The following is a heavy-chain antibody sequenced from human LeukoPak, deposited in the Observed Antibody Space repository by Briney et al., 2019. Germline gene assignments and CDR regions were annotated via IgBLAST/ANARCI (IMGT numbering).Heavy chain of an antibody. CDR3: ARQGREGSGSYFAFDI. Sequence: GGSLRLSCAASGFTFSTYSMNWVRQAPGKGLEWVSSISTTSDHIYYADSVKGRFTISRDNAKNSLYLQMNSLRAEDTAVYYCARQGREGSGSYFAFDIWGQGTMVTVSS. D-gene: IGHD3-10*01. V-gene: IGHV3-21*01. CDR1: GFTFSTYS. J-gene: IGHJ3*02. CDR2: ISTTSDHI.